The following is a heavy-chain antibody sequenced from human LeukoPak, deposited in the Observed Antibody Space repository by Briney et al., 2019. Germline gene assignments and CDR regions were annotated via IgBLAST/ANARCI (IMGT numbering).Heavy chain of an antibody. V-gene: IGHV3-23*01. D-gene: IGHD3-22*01. J-gene: IGHJ3*02. CDR1: GFTFSSYA. CDR3: ARGYYYDSTADNAFDI. CDR2: ISGSGGST. Sequence: GGSLRLSCAASGFTFSSYAMSWVRQAPGKGLEGVSAISGSGGSTYYADAVKGRFTISRDNSKNTLYLQMNSLRAEDTAVYYCARGYYYDSTADNAFDIWGQGTMVTVSS.